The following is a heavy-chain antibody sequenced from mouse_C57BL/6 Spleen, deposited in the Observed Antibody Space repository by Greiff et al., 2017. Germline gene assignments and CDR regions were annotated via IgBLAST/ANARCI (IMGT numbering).Heavy chain of an antibody. Sequence: DVKLVESGGDLVKPGVSLKLSCAASGFTFSSYGMSWVRQTPDKRLEWVATISSGGSYTYYPDSVKGRFTVSRDNAKNTLYLQMSSLKSEDTAMYYCARAPFYPFDYWGQGTTLTVSS. CDR2: ISSGGSYT. V-gene: IGHV5-6*02. D-gene: IGHD1-1*01. J-gene: IGHJ2*01. CDR3: ARAPFYPFDY. CDR1: GFTFSSYG.